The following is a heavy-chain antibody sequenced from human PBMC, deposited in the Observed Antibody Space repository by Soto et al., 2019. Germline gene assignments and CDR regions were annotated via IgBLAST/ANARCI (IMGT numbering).Heavy chain of an antibody. Sequence: QVQLVESGGGLVKPGGSLRLSCAASGFTFSDDYMSWIRQAPGKGLEWVSYIRSSSHTKYADSVKGRFTISRDNAKNSLYLQMNSLRAEDTAVYYCARDVVSGLGGMDVWGQGTTVTVSS. D-gene: IGHD2-15*01. J-gene: IGHJ6*02. CDR1: GFTFSDDY. CDR3: ARDVVSGLGGMDV. CDR2: IRSSSHT. V-gene: IGHV3-11*06.